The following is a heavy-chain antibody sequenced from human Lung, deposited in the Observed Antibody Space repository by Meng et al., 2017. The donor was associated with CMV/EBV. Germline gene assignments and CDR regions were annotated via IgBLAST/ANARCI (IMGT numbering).Heavy chain of an antibody. D-gene: IGHD5-18*01. J-gene: IGHJ4*02. CDR2: ISGSGGST. Sequence: SXAASGFTFDDYAMHWVRQAPGKGLEWVSAISGSGGSTYYADSVKGRFTISRDNSKNTLYLQMNSLRAEDTAVYYCAKVAGIQLGRSYFDYWGQGTLVXVSS. CDR3: AKVAGIQLGRSYFDY. CDR1: GFTFDDYA. V-gene: IGHV3-23*01.